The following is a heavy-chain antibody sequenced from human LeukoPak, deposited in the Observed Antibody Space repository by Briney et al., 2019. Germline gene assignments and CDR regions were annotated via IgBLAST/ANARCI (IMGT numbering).Heavy chain of an antibody. CDR3: ARDFAWGSGGAPIDDNWLDP. Sequence: ASVKVSCKGSGYNFDRYGVNWVRQAPGQGLEWMGWISAYNGNTNYAQKFQDRATMTTDTFTSTAYMELRSPRFDDTAVYYCARDFAWGSGGAPIDDNWLDPWGQGILVTVSS. CDR2: ISAYNGNT. CDR1: GYNFDRYG. D-gene: IGHD7-27*01. V-gene: IGHV1-18*04. J-gene: IGHJ5*02.